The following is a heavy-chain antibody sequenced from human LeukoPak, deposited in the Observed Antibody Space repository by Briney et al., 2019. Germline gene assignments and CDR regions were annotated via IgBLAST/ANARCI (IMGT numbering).Heavy chain of an antibody. CDR1: GFTFSSYS. Sequence: GGSLRLSCAASGFTFSSYSMNWVRQAPGKGLEWVSSISSSSSYIYYADSVKGRFTISRDNAKNSLYLQMNSLRAEDTAVYYCVKDYYDSSGDSGYFDYWGQGTLVTVSS. V-gene: IGHV3-21*01. J-gene: IGHJ4*02. D-gene: IGHD3-22*01. CDR3: VKDYYDSSGDSGYFDY. CDR2: ISSSSSYI.